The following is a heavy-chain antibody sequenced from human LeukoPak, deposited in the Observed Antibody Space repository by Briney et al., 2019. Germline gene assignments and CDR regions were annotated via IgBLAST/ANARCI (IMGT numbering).Heavy chain of an antibody. J-gene: IGHJ5*02. CDR2: IIPILGIA. CDR3: ARVHLRGSQYNWFDP. Sequence: ASVKVSCKASGGTFSSYAISWVRQAPGQGLEWMGRIIPILGIANYAQKFQGRVTITADKSTGTVYMELSSLRSEDTAVYYCARVHLRGSQYNWFDPWGQGTLVTVSS. V-gene: IGHV1-69*04. CDR1: GGTFSSYA. D-gene: IGHD1-26*01.